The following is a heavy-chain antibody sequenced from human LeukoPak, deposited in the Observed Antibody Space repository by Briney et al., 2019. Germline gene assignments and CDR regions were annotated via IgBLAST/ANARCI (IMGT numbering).Heavy chain of an antibody. J-gene: IGHJ4*02. CDR2: INSDGSRT. Sequence: GGSLRLSCEASGFTFSRYWMHWVRQAPGKGLVWVSRINSDGSRTTYADSVRGRFTISRDNAKNTLYLQMNSLRAEDTAVYYCARDIYGSGPPVGDTIDYWGQGTLVTVSS. V-gene: IGHV3-74*01. CDR1: GFTFSRYW. D-gene: IGHD3-10*01. CDR3: ARDIYGSGPPVGDTIDY.